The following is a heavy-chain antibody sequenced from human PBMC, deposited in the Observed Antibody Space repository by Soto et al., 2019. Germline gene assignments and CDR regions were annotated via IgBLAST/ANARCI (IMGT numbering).Heavy chain of an antibody. J-gene: IGHJ5*01. CDR2: MYNSGST. V-gene: IGHV4-59*08. Sequence: SETLSLTCTVSGGSISSYYWTWIRQPPGKGLEWIGFMYNSGSTHYNPSLKSRVTISLDTSKNQFSLNLRSVTAADTAVYYCARAKAPLYSSSWYWFDPWGQGTLVTVSS. D-gene: IGHD6-13*01. CDR3: ARAKAPLYSSSWYWFDP. CDR1: GGSISSYY.